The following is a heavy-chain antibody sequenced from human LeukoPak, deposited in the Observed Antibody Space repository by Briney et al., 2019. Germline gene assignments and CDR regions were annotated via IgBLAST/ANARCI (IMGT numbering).Heavy chain of an antibody. V-gene: IGHV1-2*02. CDR1: GYTFTSYD. CDR3: ARDGRRGWELGYFDY. CDR2: MNPNSGGT. J-gene: IGHJ4*02. D-gene: IGHD1-26*01. Sequence: ASVKVSCKASGYTFTSYDINWVRQATGQGLEWMGWMNPNSGGTNYAQKFQGRVTMTRDTSISTAYMELSRLRSDDTAVYYCARDGRRGWELGYFDYWGRGTLVTVSS.